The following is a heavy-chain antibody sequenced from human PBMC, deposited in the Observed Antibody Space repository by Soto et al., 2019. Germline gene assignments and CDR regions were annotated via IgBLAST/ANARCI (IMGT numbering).Heavy chain of an antibody. J-gene: IGHJ4*02. CDR2: ISYDGSNK. CDR3: AKDQGNDYGDYEIPLDY. V-gene: IGHV3-30*18. D-gene: IGHD4-17*01. Sequence: QVQLVESGGGVVQPGRSLRLSCAASGFTFSSYGMHWVRQAPGKGLEWVAVISYDGSNKYYADSVKGRFTISRDNSKNTLYLQMNSLRAEDTAVYYCAKDQGNDYGDYEIPLDYWGQGTLVTVSS. CDR1: GFTFSSYG.